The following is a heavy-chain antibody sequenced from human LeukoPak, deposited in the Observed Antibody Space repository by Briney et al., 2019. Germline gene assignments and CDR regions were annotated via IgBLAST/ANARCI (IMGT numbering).Heavy chain of an antibody. CDR3: ARLDILTGYIDY. J-gene: IGHJ4*02. D-gene: IGHD3-9*01. CDR2: IYYSGST. V-gene: IGHV4-39*01. CDR1: GGSISSSSYY. Sequence: PSETLSLTCTVSGGSISSSSYYWGWIRQPPGKGLEWIGSIYYSGSTYYNPSLKSRVTISVDTSKNQFSLKLSSVTAADTAVYYCARLDILTGYIDYWGQGTLVTVSS.